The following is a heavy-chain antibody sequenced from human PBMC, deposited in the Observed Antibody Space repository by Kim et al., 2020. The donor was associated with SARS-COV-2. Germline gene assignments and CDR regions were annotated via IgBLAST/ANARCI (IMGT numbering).Heavy chain of an antibody. Sequence: RVTISVDTSKNQFSLKLSSVTAADTAVYYCARQDSDFWSGYSPSYWYFDLWGRGTLVTVSS. CDR3: ARQDSDFWSGYSPSYWYFDL. J-gene: IGHJ2*01. D-gene: IGHD3-3*01. V-gene: IGHV4-59*08.